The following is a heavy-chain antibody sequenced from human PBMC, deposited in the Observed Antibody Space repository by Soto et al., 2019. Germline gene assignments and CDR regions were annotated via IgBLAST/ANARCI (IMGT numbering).Heavy chain of an antibody. CDR1: GFTFSTYA. CDR2: ITGSGDTT. Sequence: GGSLRLSCAASGFTFSTYAMNWVRQAPGKGLEWVSSITGSGDTTYYADSVKGRFTISRDNSKNTLYLQMNSLRAEDTAVYYCAKQWPDDYWGQGTLVTVSS. D-gene: IGHD6-19*01. V-gene: IGHV3-23*01. J-gene: IGHJ4*02. CDR3: AKQWPDDY.